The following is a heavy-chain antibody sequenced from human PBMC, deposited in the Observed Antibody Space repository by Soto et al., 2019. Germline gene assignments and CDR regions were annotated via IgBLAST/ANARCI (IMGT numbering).Heavy chain of an antibody. CDR1: GFTAGANY. J-gene: IGHJ4*02. CDR3: VLKLGESFDH. CDR2: IYSGDSA. V-gene: IGHV3-66*01. Sequence: EVQLVESGGGLVQPGGSLRLSCAGSGFTAGANYMSWVRQAPGKGLGWVSTIYSGDSASYADSVRGRFTISKDRSKNTLDLQMNSLRAEDTAVYYCVLKLGESFDHWGQGTLVTVSS. D-gene: IGHD3-16*01.